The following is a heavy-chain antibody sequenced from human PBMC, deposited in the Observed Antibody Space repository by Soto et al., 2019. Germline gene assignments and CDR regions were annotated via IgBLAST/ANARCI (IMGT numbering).Heavy chain of an antibody. CDR2: IYYSGST. J-gene: IGHJ6*02. D-gene: IGHD6-19*01. CDR3: ARGRMSSSGWYGGDYYYYGMDV. CDR1: GGSISSYY. V-gene: IGHV4-59*01. Sequence: SETLSLTCTVSGGSISSYYWSWIRQPPGKGLEWIGYIYYSGSTNYNPSLKSRVTISVDTSKNQFSLKLSSVTAADTAVYYCARGRMSSSGWYGGDYYYYGMDVWGQGTTEIVAS.